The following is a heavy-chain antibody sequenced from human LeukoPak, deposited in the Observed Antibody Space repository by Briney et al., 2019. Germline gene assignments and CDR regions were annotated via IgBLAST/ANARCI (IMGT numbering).Heavy chain of an antibody. V-gene: IGHV1-18*01. CDR3: AAARGRVGATLIDY. D-gene: IGHD1-26*01. CDR2: ISACNGNT. J-gene: IGHJ4*02. CDR1: GYTFTSYG. Sequence: ASVKVSCKASGYTFTSYGISWVRQAPGQGLEWMGWISACNGNTNYAQKLQGRVTMTTDTSTSTAYMELRSLRSDDTAVYYCAAARGRVGATLIDYWGQGTLVTVSS.